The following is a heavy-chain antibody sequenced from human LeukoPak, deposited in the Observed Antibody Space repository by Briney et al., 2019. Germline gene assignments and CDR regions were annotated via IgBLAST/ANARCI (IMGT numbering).Heavy chain of an antibody. Sequence: RASETLSLTCTVSGGSISNYYWSWVRQPPGKGLEWIAYIYYGGSTNYNASFRSRVTISVGTSKNQFFLQLSTVTAADTAVYYCARGRRSGWSGEFRPQFDYWGQGTLVTVSS. J-gene: IGHJ4*02. CDR2: IYYGGST. CDR1: GGSISNYY. V-gene: IGHV4-59*01. CDR3: ARGRRSGWSGEFRPQFDY. D-gene: IGHD3-10*01.